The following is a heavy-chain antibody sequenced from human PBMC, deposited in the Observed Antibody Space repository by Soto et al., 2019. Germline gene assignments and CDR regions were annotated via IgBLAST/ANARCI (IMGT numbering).Heavy chain of an antibody. CDR1: GYSFTSYW. CDR3: ASSSTIFGVVNVDYYYHGMDV. CDR2: IDPSDSYT. V-gene: IGHV5-10-1*01. D-gene: IGHD3-3*01. Sequence: PGESLKISCKGSGYSFTSYWISWVRQMPGKGLEWMGRIDPSDSYTNYSPSFQGHVTISADKSISTAYLQWSSLKASDTAMYYCASSSTIFGVVNVDYYYHGMDVWGQGTTVTVS. J-gene: IGHJ6*02.